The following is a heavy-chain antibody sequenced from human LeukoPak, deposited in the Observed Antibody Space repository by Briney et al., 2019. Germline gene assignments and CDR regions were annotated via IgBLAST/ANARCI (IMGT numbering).Heavy chain of an antibody. V-gene: IGHV4-38-2*01. CDR1: GYSINSGYY. D-gene: IGHD3-10*01. CDR2: IYHSGNT. CDR3: ARSHSLYYGPYMDV. J-gene: IGHJ6*03. Sequence: SETLSLTCDVSGYSINSGYYWAWIRQPPGKGVEWIGSIYHSGNTYQSPSLKSRVTISLDTSKNQFSLNLHSVTAADTAVYYCARSHSLYYGPYMDVWGKGTTIIVSS.